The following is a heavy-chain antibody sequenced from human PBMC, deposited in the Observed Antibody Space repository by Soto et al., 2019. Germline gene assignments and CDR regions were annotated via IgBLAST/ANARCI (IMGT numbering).Heavy chain of an antibody. V-gene: IGHV4-30-4*01. CDR2: IYYSGST. D-gene: IGHD5-12*01. J-gene: IGHJ6*02. CDR3: ARDLLYSGYDDYGMDV. Sequence: SETLSLTCTVSGGSISSGDYYWSWIRQPPGKGLEWIGYIYYSGSTYYNPSLKSRVTISVDTSKNQFSLKLSSVTAADTAVYYCARDLLYSGYDDYGMDVWGQGTTVTV. CDR1: GGSISSGDYY.